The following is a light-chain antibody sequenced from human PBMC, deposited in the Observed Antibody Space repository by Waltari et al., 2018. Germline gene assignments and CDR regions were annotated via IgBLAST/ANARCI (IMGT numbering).Light chain of an antibody. V-gene: IGLV2-8*01. CDR2: DVS. CDR1: SSDVGTYNH. Sequence: QSALTQPPSASGSPGQSVALSCTGTSSDVGTYNHVSWYQQHPGKAPELMIFDVSKRPSGVPDRFSGSKSGNTASLTVSGLQATDEADYYCSSYAGSSNWVFGGGTKLTVL. J-gene: IGLJ3*02. CDR3: SSYAGSSNWV.